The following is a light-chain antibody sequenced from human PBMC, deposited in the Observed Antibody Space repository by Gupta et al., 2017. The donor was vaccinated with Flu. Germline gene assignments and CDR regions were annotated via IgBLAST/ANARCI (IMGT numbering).Light chain of an antibody. CDR1: PSIVYSDGNTY. CDR3: RQGTHWPPWT. J-gene: IGKJ1*01. Sequence: DVVMTQSPLSLPVTLGQPASISCRSSPSIVYSDGNTYLNWFQQRPGQSPRRLMFKVSNRDSGVPDRFSGSGSGTDFTLKISRVEAEDVGVYYCRQGTHWPPWTFGQGTKVEIK. CDR2: KVS. V-gene: IGKV2-30*01.